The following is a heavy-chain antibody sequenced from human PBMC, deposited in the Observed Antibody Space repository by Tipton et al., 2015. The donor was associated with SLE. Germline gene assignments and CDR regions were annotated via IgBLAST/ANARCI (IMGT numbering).Heavy chain of an antibody. CDR2: IYYTGST. V-gene: IGHV4-59*08. J-gene: IGHJ4*02. CDR3: ARLLGPQEGVQGVINEVDY. Sequence: TLSLTCTVSGGSISSYYWSWIRQTPGKGLEWIGYIYYTGSTKFNPSLKSRVSISLDTSKNQFSLKLSSVTAADTAVYYRARLLGPQEGVQGVINEVDYWGQGTLVTVSS. D-gene: IGHD3-10*01. CDR1: GGSISSYY.